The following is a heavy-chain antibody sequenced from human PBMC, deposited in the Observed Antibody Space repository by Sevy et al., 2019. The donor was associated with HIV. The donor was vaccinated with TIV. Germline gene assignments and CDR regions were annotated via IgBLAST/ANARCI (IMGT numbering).Heavy chain of an antibody. CDR3: AKTGIGGYCSGGSCYAYFDY. CDR1: GFTFSSYG. Sequence: GGSLRLSCAASGFTFSSYGMHWVRQAPGKGLEWVAVIWYDGSNKYYADSVKGRFTISRDNSKNTLYLKMNSLRAEDTALYYCAKTGIGGYCSGGSCYAYFDYWGQGTLVTVSS. J-gene: IGHJ4*02. V-gene: IGHV3-33*06. CDR2: IWYDGSNK. D-gene: IGHD2-15*01.